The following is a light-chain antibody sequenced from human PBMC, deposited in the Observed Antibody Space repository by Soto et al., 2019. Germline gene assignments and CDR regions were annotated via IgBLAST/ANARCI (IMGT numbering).Light chain of an antibody. V-gene: IGLV2-23*01. Sequence: QSALTQPASVSGSPGQSITFSCTGTSSDVGSYNLVSWYQQHPGKAPKLMIYEGSKRPSGVSNRFSGSKSGNTASLTISGLQAEDEADYYCCSYAGSSTLAFGGGTKVTVL. CDR2: EGS. J-gene: IGLJ3*02. CDR3: CSYAGSSTLA. CDR1: SSDVGSYNL.